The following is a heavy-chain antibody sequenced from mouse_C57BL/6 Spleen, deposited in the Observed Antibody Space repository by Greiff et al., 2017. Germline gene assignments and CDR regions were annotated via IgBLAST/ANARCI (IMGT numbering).Heavy chain of an antibody. D-gene: IGHD1-1*01. Sequence: VQRVESGGGLVKPGGSLKLSCAASGFTFSDYGMHWVRQAPEKGLEWVAYISSGSSTIYYADTVKGRFTISRDNAKNTLFLQMTSLRSEDTAMYYCARPNPYYYGSNWYFDVWGTGTTVTVSS. J-gene: IGHJ1*03. CDR1: GFTFSDYG. V-gene: IGHV5-17*01. CDR2: ISSGSSTI. CDR3: ARPNPYYYGSNWYFDV.